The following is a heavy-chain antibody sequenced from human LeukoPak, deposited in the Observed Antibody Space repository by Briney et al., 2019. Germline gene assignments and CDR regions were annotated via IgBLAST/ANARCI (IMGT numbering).Heavy chain of an antibody. CDR2: FDPEDGET. Sequence: GASVKVSCKVSGYTLTELSMHWVRPAPGKGLEWVGVFDPEDGETIYAQKLQGRVTMTEDTYTDTAYMELSSLRSEGTAVYYWATGYGDYYFDYWGQGTLVTVSS. CDR1: GYTLTELS. CDR3: ATGYGDYYFDY. D-gene: IGHD4-17*01. V-gene: IGHV1-24*01. J-gene: IGHJ4*02.